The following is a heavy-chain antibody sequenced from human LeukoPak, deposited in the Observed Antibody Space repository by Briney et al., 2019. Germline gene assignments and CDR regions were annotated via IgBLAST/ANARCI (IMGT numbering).Heavy chain of an antibody. CDR2: IYPGDSDT. J-gene: IGHJ4*02. Sequence: GESLKISCKASGYSFTSHWIGWVRQMPGKGLEWMGIIYPGDSDTRYSPSFQGQVTISADKSINTAYLRWSSLKPSDTAIYYCARSSYFDFWGQATLVTVSS. CDR1: GYSFTSHW. V-gene: IGHV5-51*01. CDR3: ARSSYFDF. D-gene: IGHD3-10*01.